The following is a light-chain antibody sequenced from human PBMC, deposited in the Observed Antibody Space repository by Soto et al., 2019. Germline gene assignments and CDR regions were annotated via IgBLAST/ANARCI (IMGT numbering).Light chain of an antibody. CDR2: YAS. CDR3: QQANSLSIT. CDR1: QDISSS. Sequence: DIQLTQSPSSVSASVGDRVILNCLASQDISSSLAWYQQKPGKAPKLLIYYASTLQSGVPSRFSGSGSGTDFTLSISDLQPEDFGTYYCQQANSLSITFGQGTRLEIK. V-gene: IGKV1-12*01. J-gene: IGKJ5*01.